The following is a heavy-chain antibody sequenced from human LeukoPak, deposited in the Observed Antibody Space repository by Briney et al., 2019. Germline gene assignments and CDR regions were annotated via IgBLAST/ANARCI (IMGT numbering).Heavy chain of an antibody. Sequence: SETLSLTCTVSGGSISSGGYYWSWIRQHPGKGLEWIGYIYYSGSTYYNPSLKSRVTISVDKSKNQFSLKLSSVTAADTAVYYCARREVVLWFGELISAFDIWGQGTMVTVSS. V-gene: IGHV4-31*03. D-gene: IGHD3-10*01. J-gene: IGHJ3*02. CDR1: GGSISSGGYY. CDR2: IYYSGST. CDR3: ARREVVLWFGELISAFDI.